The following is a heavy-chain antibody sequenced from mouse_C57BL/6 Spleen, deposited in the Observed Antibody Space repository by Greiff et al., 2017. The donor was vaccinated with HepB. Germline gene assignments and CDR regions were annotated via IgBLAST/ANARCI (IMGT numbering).Heavy chain of an antibody. Sequence: QVHVKQSGAELVRPGSSVKLSCKASGYTFTSYWMHWVKQRPIQGLEWIGNIDPSDSETHYNQKFKDKATLTVDKSSSTAYMQLSSLTSEDSAVYYCARGGNSWFAYWGQGTLVTVSA. D-gene: IGHD2-1*01. J-gene: IGHJ3*01. CDR3: ARGGNSWFAY. CDR1: GYTFTSYW. CDR2: IDPSDSET. V-gene: IGHV1-52*01.